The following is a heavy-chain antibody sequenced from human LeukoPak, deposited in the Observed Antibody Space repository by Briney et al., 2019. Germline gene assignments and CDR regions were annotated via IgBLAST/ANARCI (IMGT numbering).Heavy chain of an antibody. V-gene: IGHV1-24*01. D-gene: IGHD3-9*01. Sequence: GASVKVSCKVSGYTLTELSMHWVRQPPGKGLEWMGGFDPEDGETIYAQKFQGRVTMTKDTSTDPAYLELSSMRSEDTAVHYCATVGALRYFDWLLYFDYWGQGTLVTVSS. CDR3: ATVGALRYFDWLLYFDY. CDR2: FDPEDGET. CDR1: GYTLTELS. J-gene: IGHJ4*02.